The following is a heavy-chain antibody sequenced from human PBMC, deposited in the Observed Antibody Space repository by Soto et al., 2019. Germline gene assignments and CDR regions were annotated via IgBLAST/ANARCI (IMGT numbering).Heavy chain of an antibody. CDR3: ARHAVVKGGPTLDWLDH. V-gene: IGHV5-10-1*01. J-gene: IGHJ5*02. CDR2: MDPTDSYT. CDR1: GCIFTSWC. D-gene: IGHD1-26*01. Sequence: LCDALNISCKGSGCIFTSWCITLVRQMPGKCLGWMVMMDPTDSYTKYSPSFQVHVTISADNSISTAFLQWSSLQAWDTAMYYCARHAVVKGGPTLDWLDHWGQGTMVTVSS.